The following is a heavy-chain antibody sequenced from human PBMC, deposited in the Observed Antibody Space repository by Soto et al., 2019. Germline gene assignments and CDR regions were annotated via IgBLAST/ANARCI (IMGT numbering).Heavy chain of an antibody. CDR2: IYPGDSDT. V-gene: IGHV5-51*01. CDR3: ARAKGSSGWYDYYYGMDV. Sequence: PGESMKISCKGSGYSFTSYWIGWVRQMPGKGLEWMGIIYPGDSDTRYSPSFQGQVTISADKSISTAYLQWSSLKASDTAMYYCARAKGSSGWYDYYYGMDVWGQGTTVTVSS. CDR1: GYSFTSYW. J-gene: IGHJ6*02. D-gene: IGHD6-19*01.